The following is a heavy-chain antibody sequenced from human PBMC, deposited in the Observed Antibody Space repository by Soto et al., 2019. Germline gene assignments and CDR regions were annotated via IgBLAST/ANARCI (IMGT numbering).Heavy chain of an antibody. V-gene: IGHV1-46*01. CDR2: INPTGGST. J-gene: IGHJ6*03. Sequence: ASVKGSCKAFGYSFTRYYMHWVRQAPGQGLEWMGVINPTGGSTSYAQKFQGRVTMTRDTSTSTAYMELSSLRSEDTAVYYCARGYQLLSDYYYYMDVWGKGTTVTVSS. D-gene: IGHD2-2*01. CDR1: GYSFTRYY. CDR3: ARGYQLLSDYYYYMDV.